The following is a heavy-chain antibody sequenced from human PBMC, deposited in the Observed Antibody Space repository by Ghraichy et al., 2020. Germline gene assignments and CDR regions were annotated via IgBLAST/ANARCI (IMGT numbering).Heavy chain of an antibody. D-gene: IGHD3-22*01. J-gene: IGHJ4*02. CDR2: IYYSGST. V-gene: IGHV4-61*01. CDR1: GGSVSSGSYY. CDR3: ARDIFVQYDSSGYYSGV. Sequence: ATLSLTCTVSGGSVSSGSYYWSWIRQPPGKGLEWIGYIYYSGSTNYNPSLKSRVTISVDTSKNQFSLKLSSVTAADTAVYYCARDIFVQYDSSGYYSGVWGQGTLVTVSS.